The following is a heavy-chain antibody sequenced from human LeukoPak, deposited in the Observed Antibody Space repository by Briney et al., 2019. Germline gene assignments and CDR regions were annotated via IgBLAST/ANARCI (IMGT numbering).Heavy chain of an antibody. CDR2: IFPGDSDT. D-gene: IGHD3-22*01. J-gene: IGHJ4*02. Sequence: GESLKISCTSSGYPFASYWVGWGRPVSGKDVEWMGIIFPGDSDTRYSPSFQGQVTISVDKSIPTAYLQWSALKASDTAMYYCARLDEGFYYDDIGYNFWGQGTQVTVSS. CDR3: ARLDEGFYYDDIGYNF. CDR1: GYPFASYW. V-gene: IGHV5-51*01.